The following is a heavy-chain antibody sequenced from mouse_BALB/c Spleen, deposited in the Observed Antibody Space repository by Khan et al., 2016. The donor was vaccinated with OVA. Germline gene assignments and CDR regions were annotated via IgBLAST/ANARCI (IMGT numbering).Heavy chain of an antibody. CDR1: GYIFTDYY. J-gene: IGHJ3*02. D-gene: IGHD1-1*01. Sequence: QVQLKQSGPELVNPGASVKISCKASGYIFTDYYINWVKQKPGQGLEWIGWIYPGNGNTKYNENFKGKATLTVDTSSSTAYMQLSSLTSEDTAVYFCVRGNFYGSTSWFGYWGQGTLVTVST. V-gene: IGHV1-84*02. CDR3: VRGNFYGSTSWFGY. CDR2: IYPGNGNT.